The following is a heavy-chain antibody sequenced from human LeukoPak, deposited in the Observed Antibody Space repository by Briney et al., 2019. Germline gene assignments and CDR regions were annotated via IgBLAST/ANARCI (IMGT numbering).Heavy chain of an antibody. J-gene: IGHJ4*02. D-gene: IGHD3-10*01. V-gene: IGHV3-7*01. CDR1: GFTFSSYW. Sequence: GGSLRLSCAASGFTFSSYWMSWVRQAPGKGLEWVANIKQDGSEKYYVDSVKGRFTISRDNAKNSLYLQMNSLRAEDTAVYYCARAKLLWFGELPYYFDYWGQGTLVTVSS. CDR2: IKQDGSEK. CDR3: ARAKLLWFGELPYYFDY.